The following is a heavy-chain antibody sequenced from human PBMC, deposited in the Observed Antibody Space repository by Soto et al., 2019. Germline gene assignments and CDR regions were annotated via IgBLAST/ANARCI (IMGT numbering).Heavy chain of an antibody. J-gene: IGHJ6*03. Sequence: GGSLRLSCAASGFTFSSYAMHWVRQAPGKGLEWVAVISYDGSNKYYADSVKGRFTISRDNSKNTLYLQMNSLRAEDTAVYYCARVPSSSNYYYYYYMDVWGKGTTVTVSS. D-gene: IGHD3-10*01. CDR3: ARVPSSSNYYYYYYMDV. V-gene: IGHV3-30-3*01. CDR1: GFTFSSYA. CDR2: ISYDGSNK.